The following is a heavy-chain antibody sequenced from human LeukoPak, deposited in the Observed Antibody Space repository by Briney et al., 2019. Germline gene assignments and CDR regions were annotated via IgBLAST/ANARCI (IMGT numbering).Heavy chain of an antibody. V-gene: IGHV4-31*11. Sequence: PSETLSLTCAVSGGSISSGGYYWSWIRRHPGKGLEWIGYIYYSGSTYYNPSLKSRVTISVDTSKNQFSLKLSSVTAADTAVYYCARGQDYYDSSGYSAPQEYWGQGTLVTVSS. J-gene: IGHJ4*02. D-gene: IGHD3-22*01. CDR1: GGSISSGGYY. CDR2: IYYSGST. CDR3: ARGQDYYDSSGYSAPQEY.